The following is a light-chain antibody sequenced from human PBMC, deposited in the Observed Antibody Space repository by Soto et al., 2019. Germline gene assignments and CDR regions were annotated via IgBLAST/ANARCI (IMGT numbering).Light chain of an antibody. V-gene: IGKV1-5*03. CDR1: QSISGW. CDR3: QQYNSYWT. J-gene: IGKJ1*01. Sequence: DIQMTQSPSTLSGSVGDRVIITCRASQSISGWLAWYQQKPGKAPKLLIYKASSLESGVPSRFSGSGSGTEFTLTISSLQPDDFATYYCQQYNSYWTFGKGTKVDIK. CDR2: KAS.